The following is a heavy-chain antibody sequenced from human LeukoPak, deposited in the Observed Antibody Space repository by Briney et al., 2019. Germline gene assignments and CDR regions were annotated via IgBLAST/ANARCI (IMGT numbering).Heavy chain of an antibody. V-gene: IGHV4-34*01. CDR3: ARGPNYYGSGSYKGKYYFDY. D-gene: IGHD3-10*01. Sequence: SETLSLTCAVYGGSFSGYYWSWVRQPPGKGLEWIGEINHSGSTNYNPFLKSRVTISVDTSKNQFSLKLSSVTAADTAVYYCARGPNYYGSGSYKGKYYFDYWGQGTLVTVSS. CDR1: GGSFSGYY. CDR2: INHSGST. J-gene: IGHJ4*02.